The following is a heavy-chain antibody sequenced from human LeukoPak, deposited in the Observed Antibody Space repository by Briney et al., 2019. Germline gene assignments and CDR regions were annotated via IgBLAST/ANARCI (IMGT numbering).Heavy chain of an antibody. D-gene: IGHD3-16*01. CDR3: ARGFGRP. CDR1: GFTFSAYW. Sequence: GGSLRLSCAVPGFTFSAYWMSWVRQAPGKGLEWVANIKQDGSEKYYVDSVKGRFTISRDNAKNSLYLQMNSLRAEDTAVYYCARGFGRPWGQGTLVTVSS. V-gene: IGHV3-7*01. J-gene: IGHJ5*02. CDR2: IKQDGSEK.